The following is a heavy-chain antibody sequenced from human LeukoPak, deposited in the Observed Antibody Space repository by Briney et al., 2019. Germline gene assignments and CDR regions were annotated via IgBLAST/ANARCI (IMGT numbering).Heavy chain of an antibody. CDR2: ISAYNGNT. J-gene: IGHJ4*02. CDR3: ARDNYYGSGSDY. V-gene: IGHV1-18*04. Sequence: ASVKVSCKASGYTFASYYMHWVRQAPGQGLEWMGWISAYNGNTNYAQKLQGRVTMTTDTSTSTAYMELRSLRSDDTAVYYCARDNYYGSGSDYWGQGTLVTVSS. D-gene: IGHD3-10*01. CDR1: GYTFASYY.